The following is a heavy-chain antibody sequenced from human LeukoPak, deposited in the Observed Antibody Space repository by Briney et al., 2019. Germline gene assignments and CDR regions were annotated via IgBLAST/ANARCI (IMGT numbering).Heavy chain of an antibody. V-gene: IGHV3-30*18. CDR3: AKDSDRCSGTSCYLDY. CDR2: ISYDGSNK. D-gene: IGHD2-2*01. CDR1: GFIFSDYG. Sequence: GRSLRLSCAASGFIFSDYGMHWVRQAPGKGLDWVAVISYDGSNKYYADSVKGRFTISRDNSKNTLYLQMNSLRAEDTAVHYCAKDSDRCSGTSCYLDYWGQGTLVTVSS. J-gene: IGHJ4*02.